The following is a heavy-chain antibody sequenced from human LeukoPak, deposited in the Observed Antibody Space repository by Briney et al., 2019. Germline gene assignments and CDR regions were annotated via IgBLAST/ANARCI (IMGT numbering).Heavy chain of an antibody. D-gene: IGHD3-22*01. CDR3: ARREISSGYVYYFDY. CDR1: GGSISSYY. J-gene: IGHJ4*02. CDR2: IYYSGST. Sequence: SETLSLTCTVSGGSISSYYWSWIRQPPGKGLEWIGHIYYSGSTNYNPSLKSRVTISVDTSKNQFSLKLSSVTAADTAVYYCARREISSGYVYYFDYWGQGTLVTVSS. V-gene: IGHV4-59*12.